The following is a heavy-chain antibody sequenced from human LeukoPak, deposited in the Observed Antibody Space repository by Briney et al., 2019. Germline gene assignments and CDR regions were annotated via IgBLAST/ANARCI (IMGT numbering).Heavy chain of an antibody. CDR3: AKDLARYGSGSYHYYGMDV. CDR1: GFTFSSYA. J-gene: IGHJ6*02. Sequence: GGSLRLSCAASGFTFSSYAMHWVRQAPGKGLEYVSAISGSGGSTYYADSVKGRFTISRDNSKNTLYLQMNSLRAEDTAVYYCAKDLARYGSGSYHYYGMDVWGQGTTVTVSS. D-gene: IGHD3-10*01. V-gene: IGHV3-23*01. CDR2: ISGSGGST.